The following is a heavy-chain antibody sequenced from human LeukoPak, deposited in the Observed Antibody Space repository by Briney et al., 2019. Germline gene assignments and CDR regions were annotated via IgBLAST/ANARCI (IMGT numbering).Heavy chain of an antibody. CDR3: ARHTRHYYDSSGDAFDI. D-gene: IGHD3-22*01. V-gene: IGHV1-69*05. Sequence: SVKVSCKASGGTFSSYATSWVRQAPGQGLEWMGGIIPIFGTANYAQKFQGRVTITTDESTCTAYMELSSLRSEDTAVYYCARHTRHYYDSSGDAFDIWGQGTMVTVSS. J-gene: IGHJ3*02. CDR1: GGTFSSYA. CDR2: IIPIFGTA.